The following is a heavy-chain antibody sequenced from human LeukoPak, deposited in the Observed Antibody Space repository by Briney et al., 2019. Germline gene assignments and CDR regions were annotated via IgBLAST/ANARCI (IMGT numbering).Heavy chain of an antibody. CDR2: INHSGST. D-gene: IGHD6-6*01. CDR1: GGSFSGYY. V-gene: IGHV4-34*01. Sequence: PSETLSLTCAVYGGSFSGYYWSWIRQPPGKGLEWIGEINHSGSTNYNPSLKSRATIPVDTSKNQFSLKLSSVTAADTAVYYCARVEEGSSSLPLDYWGQGTLVTVSS. J-gene: IGHJ4*02. CDR3: ARVEEGSSSLPLDY.